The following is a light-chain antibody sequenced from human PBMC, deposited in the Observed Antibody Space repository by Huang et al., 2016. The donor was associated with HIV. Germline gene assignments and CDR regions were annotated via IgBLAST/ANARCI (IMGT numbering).Light chain of an antibody. CDR2: AAS. V-gene: IGKV1-8*01. CDR1: QGISSY. J-gene: IGKJ1*01. CDR3: QQYYSYPWT. Sequence: AIRITQSPSSLSASTGDRVTITCRASQGISSYLAWYQQKPGKAPKLLIYAASTLQSGVPYRFSGSGSGTDFTLTISCLQSEDFATYYCQQYYSYPWTFGQGTKVEIK.